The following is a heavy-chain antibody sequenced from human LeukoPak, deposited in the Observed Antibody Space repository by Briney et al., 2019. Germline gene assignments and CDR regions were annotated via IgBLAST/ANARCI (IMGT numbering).Heavy chain of an antibody. J-gene: IGHJ5*01. D-gene: IGHD5-12*01. Sequence: GESLKISCKGSGYRFTSHWIDWLRQMPGKGLEWMGMIYAGDSDTRYSPSFQGQVTISVDKSINTAFLQWSSLKASHTAMYYCARHSPQQSGYDFGLDSWGQGTLVTVAS. CDR3: ARHSPQQSGYDFGLDS. CDR1: GYRFTSHW. CDR2: IYAGDSDT. V-gene: IGHV5-51*01.